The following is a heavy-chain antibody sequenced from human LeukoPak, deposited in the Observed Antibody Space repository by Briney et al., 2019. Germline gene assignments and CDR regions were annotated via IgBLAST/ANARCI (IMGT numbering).Heavy chain of an antibody. CDR3: AKPLLDWIVVVHTAAFDI. V-gene: IGHV3-23*01. J-gene: IGHJ3*02. CDR2: ISGSGGST. D-gene: IGHD3-22*01. CDR1: GFTFSSYG. Sequence: GGSLRLSCAASGFTFSSYGMSWVRPAPGKGLEWVSAISGSGGSTYYADSVKGRFTISRDNSKNTLYLQMNSLRAEDTAVYYCAKPLLDWIVVVHTAAFDIWGQGTMVTVSS.